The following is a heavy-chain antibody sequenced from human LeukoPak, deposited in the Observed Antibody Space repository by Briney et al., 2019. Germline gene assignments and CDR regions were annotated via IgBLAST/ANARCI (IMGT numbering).Heavy chain of an antibody. V-gene: IGHV3-33*01. Sequence: GRSLRLSCAASGFTFSSYGMHWVRQAPGKGLEWVAVIWYDGSNKYYADSVKGRFTISRDNSKNTLCLQMNSLRAEDTAVYYCARDAPLRYFDWLSYGMDVWGQGTTVTVSS. J-gene: IGHJ6*02. CDR2: IWYDGSNK. CDR3: ARDAPLRYFDWLSYGMDV. CDR1: GFTFSSYG. D-gene: IGHD3-9*01.